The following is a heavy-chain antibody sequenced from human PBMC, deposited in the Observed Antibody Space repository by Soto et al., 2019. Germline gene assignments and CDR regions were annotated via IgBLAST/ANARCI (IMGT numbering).Heavy chain of an antibody. V-gene: IGHV3-33*08. CDR2: IWYDGSNK. Sequence: PGGSLRLSCAASGFTFSSYGMHWVRQTPGKGLEWVAVIWYDGSNKYYADSVKGRFTISRDNSKNTLYLQMNSLRAEDTAVYYCARDRLATITGDAFDIWGQGTMVTVSS. CDR1: GFTFSSYG. CDR3: ARDRLATITGDAFDI. D-gene: IGHD5-12*01. J-gene: IGHJ3*02.